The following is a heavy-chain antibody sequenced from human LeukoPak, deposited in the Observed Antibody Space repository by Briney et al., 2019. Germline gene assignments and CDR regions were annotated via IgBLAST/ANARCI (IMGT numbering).Heavy chain of an antibody. J-gene: IGHJ5*01. CDR2: TYYRSKWYN. V-gene: IGHV6-1*01. Sequence: SQTLSLTCAISGGSFSTNSATWTWLRQSPSRGLEWLGRTYYRSKWYNDYAVSMKSRITINPDTSKNQFSLQLNSVTPEDTAVYYCARLVGASWFDSWGQGTLVTVSS. CDR1: GGSFSTNSAT. D-gene: IGHD1-26*01. CDR3: ARLVGASWFDS.